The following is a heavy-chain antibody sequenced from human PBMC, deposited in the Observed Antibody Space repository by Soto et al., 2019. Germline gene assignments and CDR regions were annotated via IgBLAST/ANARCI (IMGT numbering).Heavy chain of an antibody. J-gene: IGHJ6*02. CDR1: GFTFSSYG. Sequence: PGGSLRLSCAASGFTFSSYGMHWVRQAPGKGLEWVAVISYDGSNKYYADSVKGRFTISRDNSRNTLYLQMNSLRAEDTAVYYCAKADSLDDTNYYYGMDVWGQGTTVTVSS. D-gene: IGHD1-1*01. CDR3: AKADSLDDTNYYYGMDV. V-gene: IGHV3-30*18. CDR2: ISYDGSNK.